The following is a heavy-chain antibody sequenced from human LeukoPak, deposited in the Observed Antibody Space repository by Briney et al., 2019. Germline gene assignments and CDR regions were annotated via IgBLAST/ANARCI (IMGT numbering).Heavy chain of an antibody. CDR1: GYTFTGYY. J-gene: IGHJ6*02. D-gene: IGHD3-9*01. Sequence: ASVKVSCKASGYTFTGYYMHWVRQAPGQGLEWMGWINPNSGGTNYAQKFQGRVTMTRDTSISTAYMELSRLRSDDTAVYYCARQPSHYDILTGYVDYYYGMDVWGQGTTVTVSS. CDR2: INPNSGGT. CDR3: ARQPSHYDILTGYVDYYYGMDV. V-gene: IGHV1-2*02.